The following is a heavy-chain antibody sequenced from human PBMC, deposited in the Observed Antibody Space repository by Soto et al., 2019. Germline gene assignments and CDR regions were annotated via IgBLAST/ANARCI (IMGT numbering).Heavy chain of an antibody. CDR3: AKGGRYSSSGYFDY. Sequence: EVQLLESGGGLVQPGGSLRLSCAASGFTFSSSAMSWVRQAPGKGLEWVSGISGGGGSTYYADSVKGRFTISRDNSKNTLYLQMNSLRVEDTAVYYCAKGGRYSSSGYFDYWGQGTLVTVSS. CDR2: ISGGGGST. V-gene: IGHV3-23*01. D-gene: IGHD6-6*01. J-gene: IGHJ4*02. CDR1: GFTFSSSA.